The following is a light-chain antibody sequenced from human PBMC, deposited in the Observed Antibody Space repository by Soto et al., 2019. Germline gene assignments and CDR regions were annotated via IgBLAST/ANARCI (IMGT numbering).Light chain of an antibody. CDR1: QSVSSR. CDR3: QQYGSSPIT. J-gene: IGKJ5*01. Sequence: EIVLPQSPGTLSLSPGERATLCCRASQSVSSRLAWYQQKPGQAPRLLISGASSRATGIPDRFSGSGSATDFTLTISRLEPEDFALYYCQQYGSSPITFGQGTRLEIK. V-gene: IGKV3-20*01. CDR2: GAS.